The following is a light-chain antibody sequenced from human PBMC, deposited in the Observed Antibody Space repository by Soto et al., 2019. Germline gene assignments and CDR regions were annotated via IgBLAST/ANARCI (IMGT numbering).Light chain of an antibody. J-gene: IGLJ1*01. V-gene: IGLV2-14*01. Sequence: QSVLTQPASVSGSPGQSITISCTGTSSDVGAYNYDSWYQQYPGEALKVIIYDVSHRPARVSNRFSGSKSGNTASLTISGLQTQDEADYYCSSYTSATTYVFGTGTKLTVL. CDR2: DVS. CDR3: SSYTSATTYV. CDR1: SSDVGAYNY.